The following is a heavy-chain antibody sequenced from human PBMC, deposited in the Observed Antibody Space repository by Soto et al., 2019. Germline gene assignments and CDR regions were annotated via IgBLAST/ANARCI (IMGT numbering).Heavy chain of an antibody. Sequence: LSLTCTVSGGSISSGGYFWSWIRQHPGKGLEWIGYIFYSGSTYYNPSLKSRVTTSVDTSRNQFSLKLTSVTAADTAVYYCARGDCSGGSCYYFDYWGQGTLVTVSS. CDR2: IFYSGST. CDR1: GGSISSGGYF. J-gene: IGHJ4*02. V-gene: IGHV4-31*03. D-gene: IGHD2-15*01. CDR3: ARGDCSGGSCYYFDY.